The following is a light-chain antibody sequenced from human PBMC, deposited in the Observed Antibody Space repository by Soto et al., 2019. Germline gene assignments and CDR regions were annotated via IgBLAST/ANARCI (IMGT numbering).Light chain of an antibody. CDR2: AAS. V-gene: IGKV1-39*01. Sequence: DIHMTQSPSSLSASVGDRVSITCRSSQNISNYLHWYQQRPGKAPKLLIYAASNLRSGVPSRFSGSGSGTDFTLTISSLQPDDFATYYCQQYNNYPRTFGQGTKVEI. CDR1: QNISNY. J-gene: IGKJ1*01. CDR3: QQYNNYPRT.